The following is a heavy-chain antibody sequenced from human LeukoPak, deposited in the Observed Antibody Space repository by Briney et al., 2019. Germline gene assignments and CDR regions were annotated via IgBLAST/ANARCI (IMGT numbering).Heavy chain of an antibody. D-gene: IGHD6-19*01. Sequence: GESLKISCQGSGYSFTNYWIGWVRQMPGKGLGWMGIIYPGDSDTRYSPSFQGQVTISADKSISTAYLQWSSLKASDTAMYYCARHSSGWYGPGDYWGQGTLVTVSS. CDR2: IYPGDSDT. J-gene: IGHJ4*02. CDR1: GYSFTNYW. CDR3: ARHSSGWYGPGDY. V-gene: IGHV5-51*01.